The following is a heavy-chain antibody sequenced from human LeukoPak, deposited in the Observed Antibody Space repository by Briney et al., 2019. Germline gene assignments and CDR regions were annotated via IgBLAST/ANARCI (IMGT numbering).Heavy chain of an antibody. CDR1: GGSISSSSYY. J-gene: IGHJ3*02. V-gene: IGHV4-39*07. D-gene: IGHD3-10*01. Sequence: SETLSLTCTVSGGSISSSSYYWGWIRQPPGKGLEWIGEIYHSGNTNYNPSPKSRVTISVDTSKDQFSLKLNSVTAADTAVYYCARGRWFGELFRSGAFDIWGQGTMVTVSS. CDR2: IYHSGNT. CDR3: ARGRWFGELFRSGAFDI.